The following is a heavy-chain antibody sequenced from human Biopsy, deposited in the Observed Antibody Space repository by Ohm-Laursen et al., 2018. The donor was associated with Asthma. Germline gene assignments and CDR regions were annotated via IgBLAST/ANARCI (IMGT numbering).Heavy chain of an antibody. CDR2: ISYDGSNK. CDR3: ARDFYDSSGYLRFDY. V-gene: IGHV3-30*04. D-gene: IGHD3-22*01. J-gene: IGHJ4*02. CDR1: GFTFSSYA. Sequence: SLRLSCAASGFTFSSYAMHWVRQAPGKGLEWVAVISYDGSNKYYADSVKGRFTISRDNSKNTLYLQMNSLRAEDTAVYYCARDFYDSSGYLRFDYWGQGTLVTVSS.